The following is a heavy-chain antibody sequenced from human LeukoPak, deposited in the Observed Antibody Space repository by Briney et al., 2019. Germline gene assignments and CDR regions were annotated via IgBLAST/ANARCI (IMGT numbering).Heavy chain of an antibody. J-gene: IGHJ6*02. Sequence: GGSLRLSCAASGFTFSSHAMHWVRQAPGKGLEWVAVISYDGSNKYYADSVKGRFTISRDNSKNTLYLQMNSLRAEDTAVYYCARDQRYSYGYVYYYYYYGMDVWGQGTTVTVSS. CDR2: ISYDGSNK. V-gene: IGHV3-30-3*01. CDR3: ARDQRYSYGYVYYYYYYGMDV. D-gene: IGHD5-18*01. CDR1: GFTFSSHA.